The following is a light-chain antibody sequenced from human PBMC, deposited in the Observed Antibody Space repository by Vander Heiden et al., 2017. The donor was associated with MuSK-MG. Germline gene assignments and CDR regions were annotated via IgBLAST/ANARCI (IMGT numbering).Light chain of an antibody. CDR2: GAS. CDR1: QSVSSN. J-gene: IGKJ1*01. CDR3: QHDNTWPRT. Sequence: EIVMTQSPATLSVSPGRRATLSCRASQSVSSNLAWYQQKPGQSPRLLIYGASTRATGIPARLSGSGSGTEFTLTISSLQSEDFAVYYCQHDNTWPRTFGQGTKVEIK. V-gene: IGKV3-15*01.